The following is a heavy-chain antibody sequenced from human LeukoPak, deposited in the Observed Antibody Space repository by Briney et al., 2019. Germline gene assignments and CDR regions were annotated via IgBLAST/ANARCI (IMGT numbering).Heavy chain of an antibody. CDR3: ARRQGCSSTSCPPDY. D-gene: IGHD2-2*01. J-gene: IGHJ4*02. CDR2: IYPGDSDT. V-gene: IGHV5-51*07. Sequence: GESLKISCRGSGYSFTTYWIGWVHQMPGKGLEWMGMIYPGDSDTRYTPSFQGQVTMSADKSINTAYLQWSSLKASDTAMYYCARRQGCSSTSCPPDYWGQGTLVTVSP. CDR1: GYSFTTYW.